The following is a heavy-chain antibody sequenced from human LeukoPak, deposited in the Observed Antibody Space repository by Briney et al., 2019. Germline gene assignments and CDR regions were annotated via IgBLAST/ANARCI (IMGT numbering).Heavy chain of an antibody. D-gene: IGHD6-13*01. J-gene: IGHJ4*02. V-gene: IGHV3-74*01. Sequence: GGSLRLSCTASEFTFSNYWMHWVRQVPGKGLVWVSRINPDGSYTSYSDSVKGRFTISRDNAKNTLYLQMNSLRAEDTAFYHCARGSGIEAVSTPFDYWGQGILVTVSS. CDR2: INPDGSYT. CDR3: ARGSGIEAVSTPFDY. CDR1: EFTFSNYW.